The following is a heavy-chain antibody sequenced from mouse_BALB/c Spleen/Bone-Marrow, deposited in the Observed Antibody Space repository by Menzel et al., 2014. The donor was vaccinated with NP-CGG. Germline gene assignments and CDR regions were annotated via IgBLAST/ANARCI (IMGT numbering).Heavy chain of an antibody. V-gene: IGHV1-5*01. D-gene: IGHD1-1*01. Sequence: VQLQQSGAELAKPGASVRLSCKASGYPFTSYWMHWVKQRTGHGLEWIGAIYPGNSDTSYNQKFKGKAKLTAVTSTSTAYMELSSLTNEDSAVYYCTRGGGSSYVEFAYWGQGTLVTVSA. CDR3: TRGGGSSYVEFAY. CDR1: GYPFTSYW. J-gene: IGHJ3*01. CDR2: IYPGNSDT.